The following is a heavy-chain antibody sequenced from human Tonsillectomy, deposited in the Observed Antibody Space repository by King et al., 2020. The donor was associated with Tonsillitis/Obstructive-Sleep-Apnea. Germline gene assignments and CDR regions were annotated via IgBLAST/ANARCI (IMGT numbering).Heavy chain of an antibody. CDR3: ARQEIVLVVSASDAFDI. CDR1: GGSISDTNYH. D-gene: IGHD2-8*02. V-gene: IGHV4-39*01. Sequence: LQLQESGPGLVKPSETLSLTCTVSGGSISDTNYHWGWIRQPPGQGLEWIGSIYYSGSTYYNPSLKSRVIISVDTSKNQFSLTLSSVTAADTAVYYCARQEIVLVVSASDAFDIWGQGTMVTASS. CDR2: IYYSGST. J-gene: IGHJ3*02.